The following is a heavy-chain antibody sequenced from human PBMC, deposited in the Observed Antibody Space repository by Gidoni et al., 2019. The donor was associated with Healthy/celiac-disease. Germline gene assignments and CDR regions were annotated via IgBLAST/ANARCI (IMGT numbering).Heavy chain of an antibody. Sequence: EVQLVESGGGLVQPGRSLSLSCAASGCTFDDYAMHWVRQAPGKGLEWVSGISWNSGSIGYADSVKGRFTISRDNAKNSLYLQMNSLRAEDTALYYCAKDTVGSRVGEFDYWGQGTLVTVSS. V-gene: IGHV3-9*01. CDR3: AKDTVGSRVGEFDY. J-gene: IGHJ4*02. D-gene: IGHD1-26*01. CDR2: ISWNSGSI. CDR1: GCTFDDYA.